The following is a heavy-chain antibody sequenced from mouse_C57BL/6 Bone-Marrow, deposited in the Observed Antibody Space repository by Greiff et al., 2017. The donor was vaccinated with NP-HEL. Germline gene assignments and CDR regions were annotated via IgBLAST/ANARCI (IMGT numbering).Heavy chain of an antibody. CDR1: GFTFSDYY. CDR2: ISNGGGST. Sequence: EVQGVESGGGLVQPGGSLKLSCAASGFTFSDYYMYWVRQTPEKRLEWVAYISNGGGSTYYPDTLKGQFTFSRDKAKNTLYLQMSRLKSEDTAMYYCARPDYYGSNYYAMDYWGQGTSVTVAS. J-gene: IGHJ4*01. CDR3: ARPDYYGSNYYAMDY. D-gene: IGHD1-1*01. V-gene: IGHV5-12*01.